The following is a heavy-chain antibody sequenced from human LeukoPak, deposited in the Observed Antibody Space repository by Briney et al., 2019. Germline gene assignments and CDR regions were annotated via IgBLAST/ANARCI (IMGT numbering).Heavy chain of an antibody. J-gene: IGHJ4*02. Sequence: SETLSLTCTVSGGSISRGDYYWSWIRQPPGKGLEWIGYIYYSGSTYYNPSLKSRVTISVDTSKNQFSLKLSSVTAADTAVYYCASGGGYSYGRPYYFDYWGQGTLVTVSS. CDR2: IYYSGST. CDR1: GGSISRGDYY. D-gene: IGHD5-18*01. CDR3: ASGGGYSYGRPYYFDY. V-gene: IGHV4-30-4*01.